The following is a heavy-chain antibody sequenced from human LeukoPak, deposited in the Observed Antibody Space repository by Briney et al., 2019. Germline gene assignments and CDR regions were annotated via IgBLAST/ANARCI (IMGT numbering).Heavy chain of an antibody. CDR3: AKDRWYCGGDCYSYYFDY. CDR2: ISGSGGST. V-gene: IGHV3-23*01. CDR1: GFTFSSYA. Sequence: GGSLRLSCAASGFTFSSYAMSWVRQAPGKGLEWVSAISGSGGSTYYADSVKGRFTISRDNSKNTLYLQMNSLRAEDTAVYYCAKDRWYCGGDCYSYYFDYWGLGTLVTVSS. D-gene: IGHD2-21*01. J-gene: IGHJ4*02.